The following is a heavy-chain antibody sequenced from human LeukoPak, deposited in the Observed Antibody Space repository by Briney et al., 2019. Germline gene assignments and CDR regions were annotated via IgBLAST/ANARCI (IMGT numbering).Heavy chain of an antibody. CDR1: GFTFSSYG. J-gene: IGHJ4*02. Sequence: GGSLRLSCAASGFTFSSYGMLWVRQAPGKGLEWVAVIWYDGSNKYYADSVKGRFTISRDNSKNTLYLQMNSLRAEDTAVYYCAREEYDSSGYWFDYWGQGTLVTVSS. CDR2: IWYDGSNK. CDR3: AREEYDSSGYWFDY. V-gene: IGHV3-33*01. D-gene: IGHD3-22*01.